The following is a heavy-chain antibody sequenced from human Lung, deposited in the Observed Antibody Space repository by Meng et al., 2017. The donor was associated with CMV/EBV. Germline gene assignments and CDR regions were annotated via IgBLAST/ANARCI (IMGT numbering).Heavy chain of an antibody. J-gene: IGHJ6*02. D-gene: IGHD2-15*01. V-gene: IGHV4-59*01. CDR3: ARFDMDVEGYYGMDV. Sequence: SETPSLXCTVSGGSISTYYWNWLRQLPGKGLEWIGYISNSGSTDYNPSLKSRVTISVDTSKNQFSLKLTSVTAADTAVYYCARFDMDVEGYYGMDVWGQGXTVTVSS. CDR1: GGSISTYY. CDR2: ISNSGST.